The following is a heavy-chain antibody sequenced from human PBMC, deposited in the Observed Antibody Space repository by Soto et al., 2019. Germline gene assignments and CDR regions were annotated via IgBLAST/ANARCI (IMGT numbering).Heavy chain of an antibody. Sequence: GGSLRLSCAASGFTFSSYWMHWVRQAPGKGLVWVSRINSDGSSTSYADSVKGRFTISRDNAKNTLYLQMNSLRAEDTAVYYCARESDYCSGGSCYWDAPGYWGQGTLVTVSS. CDR3: ARESDYCSGGSCYWDAPGY. J-gene: IGHJ4*02. V-gene: IGHV3-74*01. CDR2: INSDGSST. CDR1: GFTFSSYW. D-gene: IGHD2-15*01.